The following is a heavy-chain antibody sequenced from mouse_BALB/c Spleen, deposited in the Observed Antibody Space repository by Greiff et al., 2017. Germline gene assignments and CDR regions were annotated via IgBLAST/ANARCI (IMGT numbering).Heavy chain of an antibody. CDR3: TREVYYGSSWFAY. Sequence: VQLKQSGTVLARPGASVKMSCKASGYTFTSYWMHWVKQRPGQGLEWIGAIYPGNSDTSYNQKFKGKAKLTAVTSTSTAYMELSSLTNEDSAVYYCTREVYYGSSWFAYWGQGTLVTVSA. CDR1: GYTFTSYW. CDR2: IYPGNSDT. D-gene: IGHD1-1*01. V-gene: IGHV1-5*01. J-gene: IGHJ3*01.